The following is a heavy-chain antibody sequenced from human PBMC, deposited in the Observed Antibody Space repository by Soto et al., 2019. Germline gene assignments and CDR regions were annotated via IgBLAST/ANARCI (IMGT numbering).Heavy chain of an antibody. D-gene: IGHD6-13*01. J-gene: IGHJ4*02. V-gene: IGHV3-23*01. CDR1: GFTFSSYA. CDR2: ISGSGRST. Sequence: GGSLRLSFAASGFTFSSYAMSWVRQAPGKGLEWVSVISGSGRSTYYADSVKGRFTISRDNSKNTLYLQMNSLRAEDTAVYYCAYSSTPFDYWGQGTLVTVSS. CDR3: AYSSTPFDY.